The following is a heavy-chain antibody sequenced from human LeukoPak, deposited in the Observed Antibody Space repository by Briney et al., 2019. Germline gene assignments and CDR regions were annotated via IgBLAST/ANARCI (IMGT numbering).Heavy chain of an antibody. V-gene: IGHV3-11*04. Sequence: GGSLRLSCAASGFTFSDYYMSWIRQAPGKGLEWVSHISNSGTTIYYADSVKGRFTISRDNAKNSLYLQMNSLRAEDTAVYYCARDLSGVTGYTYGRGIDYWGQGTLVTVSS. CDR3: ARDLSGVTGYTYGRGIDY. J-gene: IGHJ4*02. D-gene: IGHD5-18*01. CDR2: ISNSGTTI. CDR1: GFTFSDYY.